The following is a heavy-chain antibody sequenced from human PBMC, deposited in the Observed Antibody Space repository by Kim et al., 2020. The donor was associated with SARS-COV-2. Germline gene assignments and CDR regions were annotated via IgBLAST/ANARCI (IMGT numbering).Heavy chain of an antibody. CDR3: ARDLSPYDY. CDR2: GNP. Sequence: GNPTYAQGFTGRFVFSLDTSVSTAYLQISSLKAEDTAVYYCARDLSPYDYWGQGTLVTVSS. V-gene: IGHV7-4-1*02. J-gene: IGHJ4*02.